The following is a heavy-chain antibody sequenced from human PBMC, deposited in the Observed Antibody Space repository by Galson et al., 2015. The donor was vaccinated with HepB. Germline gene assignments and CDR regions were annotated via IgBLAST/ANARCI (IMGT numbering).Heavy chain of an antibody. J-gene: IGHJ5*02. CDR1: GFTFGSYG. Sequence: SLRLSCAASGFTFGSYGMHWVRQAPGKGLEWVAVIWYDGSNKYYADSVKGRFTISRDNSKNTLYLQMNSLRAEDTAVYYCARGSQFLRYAALWDPSPWGQGTLVTVSS. CDR2: IWYDGSNK. V-gene: IGHV3-33*01. D-gene: IGHD3-9*01. CDR3: ARGSQFLRYAALWDPSP.